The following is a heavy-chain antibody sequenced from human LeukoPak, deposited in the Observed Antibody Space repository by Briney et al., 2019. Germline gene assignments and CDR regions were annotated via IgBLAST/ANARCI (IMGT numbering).Heavy chain of an antibody. J-gene: IGHJ3*02. D-gene: IGHD1-26*01. CDR3: ARDYARGATGWDAFDI. CDR2: INPNSGGT. Sequence: GASVKVSCKASGYTFTGYYMHWVRQAPGQGLEWMGWINPNSGGTNYAQKFQGRVTMTRDTSISTAYMELSRLRSDDTAVYYCARDYARGATGWDAFDIWGQGTMVTVSS. V-gene: IGHV1-2*02. CDR1: GYTFTGYY.